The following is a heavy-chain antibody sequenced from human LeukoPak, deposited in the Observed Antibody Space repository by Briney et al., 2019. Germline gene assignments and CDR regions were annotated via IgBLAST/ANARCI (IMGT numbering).Heavy chain of an antibody. Sequence: GGSLRLSCAASGFTFSSYGMSWVRQAPGKGLEWVSAISGSGGSTYYADSVKGRFTISRDNSKNTLYLQMNSLRAEDTAVYYWAKAAQGVATGYYYSDYWGQGTLVTVSS. CDR3: AKAAQGVATGYYYSDY. CDR2: ISGSGGST. CDR1: GFTFSSYG. D-gene: IGHD3-9*01. V-gene: IGHV3-23*01. J-gene: IGHJ4*02.